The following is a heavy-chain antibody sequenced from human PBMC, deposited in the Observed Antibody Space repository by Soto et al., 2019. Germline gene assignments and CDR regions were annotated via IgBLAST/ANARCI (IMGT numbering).Heavy chain of an antibody. CDR1: GFTFSSYG. CDR2: ISYDGSNK. CDR3: AKDLLGPGRAYGMDV. D-gene: IGHD7-27*01. Sequence: QVQLVESGGGVVQPGRSLRLSCAASGFTFSSYGMHWVRQAPGKGLVWVAVISYDGSNKYYADSVKGRFTISRDNSKNTLYLQMNSLRAEDTAVYYCAKDLLGPGRAYGMDVRGQGTTVTVSS. V-gene: IGHV3-30*18. J-gene: IGHJ6*02.